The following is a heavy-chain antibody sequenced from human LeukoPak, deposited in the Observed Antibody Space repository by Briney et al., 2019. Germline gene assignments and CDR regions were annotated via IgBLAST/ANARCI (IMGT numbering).Heavy chain of an antibody. V-gene: IGHV4-34*01. CDR2: INHSGST. CDR3: ARRRMAALYYMDV. D-gene: IGHD6-6*01. J-gene: IGHJ6*03. CDR1: GGSFSGYY. Sequence: SETLSRTCAVYGGSFSGYYWSWIRQPPGKGLEWIGEINHSGSTNYNPSLKSRVTISVDTPKNQFSLKLSSVTAADTAVYYCARRRMAALYYMDVWGKGTTVTVSS.